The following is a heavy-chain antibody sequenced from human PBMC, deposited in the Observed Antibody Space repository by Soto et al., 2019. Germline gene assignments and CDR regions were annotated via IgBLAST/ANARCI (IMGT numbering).Heavy chain of an antibody. CDR3: XXXXXXXXYHDY. D-gene: IGHD2-2*01. CDR1: GFTFSSYA. J-gene: IGHJ4*02. CDR2: ISSDGSNK. Sequence: QVQLVESGGGVVQPGRSLRLSCAASGFTFSSYAMHWVRQXXXXXLGWVAVISSDGSNKYYADSVKGRFTISRDNSKXXXXXXXXXXXXXXXXXXXXXXXXXXXXYHDYWGQGTLVTVSS. V-gene: IGHV3-30-3*01.